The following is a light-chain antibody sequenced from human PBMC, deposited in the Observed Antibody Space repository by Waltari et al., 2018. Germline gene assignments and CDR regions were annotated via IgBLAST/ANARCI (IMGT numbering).Light chain of an antibody. Sequence: QSALTQPRSVSGSPGQSVTISCTGTSNNICSYNYVSWYQQYPGKPPKLMIYDVTKRPSVVPHRFSASKSGDTASLAIAGLQAEDEADYYCCSYAGSHTYVFGTATKVTVL. J-gene: IGLJ1*01. CDR1: SNNICSYNY. CDR2: DVT. V-gene: IGLV2-11*01. CDR3: CSYAGSHTYV.